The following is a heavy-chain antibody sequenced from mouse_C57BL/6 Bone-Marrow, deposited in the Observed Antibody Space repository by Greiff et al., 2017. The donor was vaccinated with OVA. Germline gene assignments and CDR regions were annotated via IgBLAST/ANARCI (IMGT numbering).Heavy chain of an antibody. V-gene: IGHV5-16*01. CDR2: INYDGSST. CDR3: ARDRYYYGSSSYYAMDY. CDR1: GFTFSDYY. D-gene: IGHD1-1*01. Sequence: EVQVVESEGGLVQPGSSMKLSCTASGFTFSDYYMAWVRQVPEKGLEWVANINYDGSSTYYLDSLKSRFIISRDNAKNILYLQMSSLKSEDTATYYCARDRYYYGSSSYYAMDYWGQGTSVTVSS. J-gene: IGHJ4*01.